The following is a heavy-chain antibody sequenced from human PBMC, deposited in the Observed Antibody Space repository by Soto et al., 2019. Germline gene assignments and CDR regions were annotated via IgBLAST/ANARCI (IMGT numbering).Heavy chain of an antibody. D-gene: IGHD2-21*02. J-gene: IGHJ3*02. CDR3: AKSRKGDSYSGAFDI. V-gene: IGHV3-30*18. Sequence: TGGSLRLSCAASGFTFSSYGMHWVRQAPGKGLEWVAVISYDGSIKYYADSVKGRFTISRDNSKNTLYLQMNSLRAEDTAVYYCAKSRKGDSYSGAFDIWGQGTMVTVSS. CDR1: GFTFSSYG. CDR2: ISYDGSIK.